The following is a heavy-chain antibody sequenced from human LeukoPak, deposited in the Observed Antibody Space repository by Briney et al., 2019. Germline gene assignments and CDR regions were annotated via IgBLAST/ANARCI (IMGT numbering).Heavy chain of an antibody. V-gene: IGHV3-21*01. CDR2: ISSSSSYI. CDR3: ARMSYSSSWYVDY. D-gene: IGHD6-13*01. Sequence: GGSLRLSCAASGFTFSSYNMNWVRQAPGKGLEWVSSISSSSSYIYYADSMKGRFTISRDNAKNSLYLQVNSLGAEDTAVYYCARMSYSSSWYVDYWGQGTLVTVSS. CDR1: GFTFSSYN. J-gene: IGHJ4*02.